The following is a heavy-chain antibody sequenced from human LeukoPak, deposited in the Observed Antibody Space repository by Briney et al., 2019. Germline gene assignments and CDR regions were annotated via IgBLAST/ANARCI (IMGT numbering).Heavy chain of an antibody. CDR3: ARERPAAASAFEI. D-gene: IGHD6-13*01. V-gene: IGHV3-66*01. CDR2: IYSGGST. CDR1: GFTVSSNY. J-gene: IGHJ3*02. Sequence: SGGSLRLSCAASGFTVSSNYMSWVRQAPGKGLEWVSVIYSGGSTYYADSVKGRFTISRDNAKNSLYLEMSSLRAEDTAIYDCARERPAAASAFEIWGQGTMVAVSS.